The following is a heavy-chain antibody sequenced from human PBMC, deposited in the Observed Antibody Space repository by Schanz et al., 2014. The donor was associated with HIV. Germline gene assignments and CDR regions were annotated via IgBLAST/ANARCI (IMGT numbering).Heavy chain of an antibody. Sequence: QVQLAESGGALVNPGSSLRLSCEASGFTFSVYYMSWIRQAPGKGLEWISYISSGGSTRYYADSVKGRFTISRDNSKHSLYLQMNSLRAEDTAVYYCTTVKGYSSSWTTYYYYGMDVWGQGTTVTVSS. CDR3: TTVKGYSSSWTTYYYYGMDV. J-gene: IGHJ6*02. V-gene: IGHV3-11*01. CDR2: ISSGGSTR. CDR1: GFTFSVYY. D-gene: IGHD6-13*01.